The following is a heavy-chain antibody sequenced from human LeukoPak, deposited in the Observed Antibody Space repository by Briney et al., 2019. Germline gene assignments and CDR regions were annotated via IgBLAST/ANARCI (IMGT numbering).Heavy chain of an antibody. V-gene: IGHV3-21*01. CDR2: ISDSSTDV. CDR1: GFTFYNYA. D-gene: IGHD3-22*01. J-gene: IGHJ3*01. Sequence: PGGSLRLSCAASGFTFYNYAINWVRRAPGKGLEWVSSISDSSTDVYYADSVKGRFTISRDNAKNSLYLQMNSLRAEDTAVYYCTKDRFDYDSSGYPYDVWGQGTMVTVSS. CDR3: TKDRFDYDSSGYPYDV.